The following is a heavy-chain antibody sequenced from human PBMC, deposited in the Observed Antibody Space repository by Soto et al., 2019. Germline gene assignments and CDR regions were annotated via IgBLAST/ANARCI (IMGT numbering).Heavy chain of an antibody. CDR3: AGAVAGYYYGLDV. CDR1: GFTFSSYA. J-gene: IGHJ6*02. V-gene: IGHV3-23*01. Sequence: GGSLRLSCAASGFTFSSYAMSWVRQAPGMGLEWVSAISDSGGNTYYTDSVKGRFTISRDNSKNTLYLQMNSLRAEDTAVYHCAGAVAGYYYGLDVWGPGTTVTVSS. CDR2: ISDSGGNT. D-gene: IGHD6-19*01.